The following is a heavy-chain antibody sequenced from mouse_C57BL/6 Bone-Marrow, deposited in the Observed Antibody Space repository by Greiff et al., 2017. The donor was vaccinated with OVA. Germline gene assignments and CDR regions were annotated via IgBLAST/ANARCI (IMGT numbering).Heavy chain of an antibody. CDR2: ISSGGSYT. D-gene: IGHD1-1*01. CDR1: GFTFSSYG. J-gene: IGHJ4*01. V-gene: IGHV5-6*02. CDR3: ARLTTVVATQDAMDY. Sequence: EVKLVESGGDLVKPGGSLKLSCAASGFTFSSYGMSWVRQTPDKRLEWVATISSGGSYTYYPDSVKGRFTISRDNAKNTLYLQMSSLKSEDTAMYYCARLTTVVATQDAMDYWGQGTSVTVSS.